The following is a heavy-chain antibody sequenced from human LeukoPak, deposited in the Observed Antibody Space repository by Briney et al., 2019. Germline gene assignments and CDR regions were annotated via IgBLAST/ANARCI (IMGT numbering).Heavy chain of an antibody. J-gene: IGHJ3*02. D-gene: IGHD3-10*01. CDR1: GYTFTSYA. Sequence: ASVKVSCKASGYTFTSYAMNWVRQAPGQGLEWMGWINTNTGNPTYAQGFTGRFVFSLDTSVSTAYLQISSLKAEDTAVYYCARAGRVIKNMVRGVMHAFDIWGQGTMVTVSS. CDR3: ARAGRVIKNMVRGVMHAFDI. CDR2: INTNTGNP. V-gene: IGHV7-4-1*02.